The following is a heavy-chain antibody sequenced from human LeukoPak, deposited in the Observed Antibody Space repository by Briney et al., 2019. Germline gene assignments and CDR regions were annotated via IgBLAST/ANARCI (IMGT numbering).Heavy chain of an antibody. CDR3: ARLPGGDSSSVVAFDI. CDR2: IFYSGST. J-gene: IGHJ3*02. Sequence: SETLSLTCTVSGGSISSYYWSWIRQPPGKGLEWIGYIFYSGSTNYNPSLKSRVTISVDTSKNQFPLKLSSVTAADTAVYYCARLPGGDSSSVVAFDIWGQGTMVTVSS. CDR1: GGSISSYY. D-gene: IGHD2-21*02. V-gene: IGHV4-59*08.